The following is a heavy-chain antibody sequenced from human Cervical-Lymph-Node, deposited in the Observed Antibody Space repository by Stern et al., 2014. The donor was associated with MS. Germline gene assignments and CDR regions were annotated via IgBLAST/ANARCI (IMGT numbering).Heavy chain of an antibody. CDR3: ARDPHDYGDRFDY. CDR1: GSSFTHFA. Sequence: MQLVESGSELKKPSASLKVSCKASGSSFTHFALNSVRHSPGQGLQCLGWINTNTGSPSCAQAVTGRFVFSLDPSVSTAYLQISSLKDEDTAVYYCARDPHDYGDRFDYWGQGTLVTVSS. V-gene: IGHV7-4-1*02. CDR2: INTNTGSP. D-gene: IGHD4-17*01. J-gene: IGHJ4*02.